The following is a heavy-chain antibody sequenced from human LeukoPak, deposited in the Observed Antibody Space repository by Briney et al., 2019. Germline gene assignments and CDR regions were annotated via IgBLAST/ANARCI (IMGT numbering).Heavy chain of an antibody. V-gene: IGHV5-51*01. CDR2: IYPGDSDT. Sequence: GESLKISCKGSGYSFTSYWIGWVRQMPGKGLEWMGIIYPGDSDTRYSPSFQGQVTISADKSISTAYLQWSSLKASDTAMYYCARVELRYFDWPQGPNWFDPWGQGTLVTVSS. J-gene: IGHJ5*02. CDR3: ARVELRYFDWPQGPNWFDP. CDR1: GYSFTSYW. D-gene: IGHD3-9*01.